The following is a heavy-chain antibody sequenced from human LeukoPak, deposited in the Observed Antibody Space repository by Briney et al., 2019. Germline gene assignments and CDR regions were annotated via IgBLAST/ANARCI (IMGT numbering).Heavy chain of an antibody. J-gene: IGHJ4*02. CDR2: INHSGST. CDR3: ARGSSFPRDAVRF. D-gene: IGHD6-6*01. CDR1: GGSFSGYY. V-gene: IGHV4-34*01. Sequence: SETLSLTCAVYGGSFSGYYWSWIRQPPGKGLEWIGEINHSGSTNYNPSLKSRVTISVDTSKNQFSLKLSSVTAADTAVYYCARGSSFPRDAVRFWGQGTLVTASS.